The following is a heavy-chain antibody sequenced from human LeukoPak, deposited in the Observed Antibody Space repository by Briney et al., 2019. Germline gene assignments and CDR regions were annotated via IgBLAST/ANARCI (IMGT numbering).Heavy chain of an antibody. J-gene: IGHJ5*02. V-gene: IGHV1-18*01. Sequence: ASVKVSCKASGYKFTSYGISWVRQAPGQGLDWMGRISAYNGNTNYAHNLQGRVTMTTDTSTSTAYMELRSLRSDDTAVYYCARGATENWFDPWGQGTLVTVSS. D-gene: IGHD5-12*01. CDR3: ARGATENWFDP. CDR2: ISAYNGNT. CDR1: GYKFTSYG.